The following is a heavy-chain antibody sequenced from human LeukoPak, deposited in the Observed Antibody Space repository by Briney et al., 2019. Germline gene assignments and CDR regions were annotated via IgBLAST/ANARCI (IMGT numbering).Heavy chain of an antibody. J-gene: IGHJ4*02. CDR3: VKGHSSGYYYESAWFDY. V-gene: IGHV3-33*06. CDR2: IWYDGSNK. CDR1: GFTFSSYG. D-gene: IGHD3-22*01. Sequence: GGSLRLSCAASGFTFSSYGMHWVRQAPGKGLEWVAVIWYDGSNKYYADSVKGRFPISRDNSKNTLYLQMNSLRAEDTAVYYCVKGHSSGYYYESAWFDYWGQGTLVTVSA.